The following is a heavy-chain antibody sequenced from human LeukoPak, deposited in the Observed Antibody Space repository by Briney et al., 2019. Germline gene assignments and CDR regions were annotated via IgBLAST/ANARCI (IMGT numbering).Heavy chain of an antibody. J-gene: IGHJ4*02. CDR2: ISSSSSYI. CDR3: ARDGGGLKISSSWYVY. V-gene: IGHV3-21*01. Sequence: PGGSLRLSCAASGFTFSSYSMNWVRQAPGKGLEWVSSISSSSSYIYYADSVKGRFTISRDNAKNSLYLQMNSLKAEDTAVYYCARDGGGLKISSSWYVYWGQGTLVTVSS. CDR1: GFTFSSYS. D-gene: IGHD6-13*01.